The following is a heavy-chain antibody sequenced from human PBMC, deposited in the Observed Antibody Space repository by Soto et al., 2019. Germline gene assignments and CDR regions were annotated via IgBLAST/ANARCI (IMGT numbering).Heavy chain of an antibody. CDR3: ARDKSYDYIWGSYRYTQGGAFDI. Sequence: GGSLRLSCAASGFTFSDYYMSWIRQAPGKGLEWVSYISSSGSTIYYADSVKGRFTISRDNAKNSLYLQMNSLRAEDTAVYYCARDKSYDYIWGSYRYTQGGAFDIWGQGTMVTVSS. J-gene: IGHJ3*02. CDR1: GFTFSDYY. CDR2: ISSSGSTI. V-gene: IGHV3-11*01. D-gene: IGHD3-16*02.